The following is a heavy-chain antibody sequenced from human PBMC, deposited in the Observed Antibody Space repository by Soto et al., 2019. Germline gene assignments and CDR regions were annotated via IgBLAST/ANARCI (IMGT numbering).Heavy chain of an antibody. J-gene: IGHJ4*02. CDR3: AKELYSSGLLAFDY. D-gene: IGHD6-25*01. Sequence: EVQLLESGGGLVQPGGSLRLYCAASGFTFNSCAMTWVRQAPGKVLEWVSAVSGSAYYTYYADSVKGRFTVSRDTSKNTLYLQMNSLRAEDTAVYYCAKELYSSGLLAFDYWGQGDQVTVSS. V-gene: IGHV3-23*01. CDR1: GFTFNSCA. CDR2: VSGSAYYT.